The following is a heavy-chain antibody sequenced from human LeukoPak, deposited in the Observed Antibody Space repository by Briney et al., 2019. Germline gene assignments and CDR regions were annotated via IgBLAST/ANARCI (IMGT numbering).Heavy chain of an antibody. CDR3: AKVAIVGATGLDY. CDR2: ISNHGTT. J-gene: IGHJ4*02. V-gene: IGHV3-66*03. Sequence: GGSLRLSCAASGFSVSTNYMIWVRQAPGMGLECVSVISNHGTTYYADSVKGRFSISRDNSKNTLYLQMNSLRAEDTAVYYCAKVAIVGATGLDYWGQGTLVTVSS. D-gene: IGHD1-26*01. CDR1: GFSVSTNY.